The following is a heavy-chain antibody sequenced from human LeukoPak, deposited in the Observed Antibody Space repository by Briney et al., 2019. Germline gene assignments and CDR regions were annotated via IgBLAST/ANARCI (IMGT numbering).Heavy chain of an antibody. CDR1: GXSISSSDW. Sequence: SETLSLTCAVSGXSISSSDWWSWVRQPPGRGLEWIGYIWRSDHTNYNPSLKSRVTMSLDKSKNQFSLKLSSVTAADTAVYYCARDPHCSSTNCPFDLWGQGTLVIVSS. V-gene: IGHV4-4*02. CDR2: IWRSDHT. CDR3: ARDPHCSSTNCPFDL. J-gene: IGHJ4*02. D-gene: IGHD2-2*01.